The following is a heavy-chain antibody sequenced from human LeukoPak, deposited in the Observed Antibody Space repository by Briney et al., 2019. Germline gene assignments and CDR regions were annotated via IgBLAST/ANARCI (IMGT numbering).Heavy chain of an antibody. J-gene: IGHJ4*02. D-gene: IGHD5-18*01. CDR3: ATSPVYSYGHPYYFDY. V-gene: IGHV3-21*01. Sequence: PGGSLRLSCAASGFTFSSYEMNWVRQAPGKGLEWVSCISSSSSYIYYADSVKGRFTSSRDNAKNSLYLQMNSLRAEDTAVYYCATSPVYSYGHPYYFDYWGQGTLVTVSS. CDR2: ISSSSSYI. CDR1: GFTFSSYE.